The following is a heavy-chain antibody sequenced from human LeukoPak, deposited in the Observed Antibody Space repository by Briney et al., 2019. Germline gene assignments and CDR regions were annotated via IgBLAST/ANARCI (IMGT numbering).Heavy chain of an antibody. CDR3: ARRGYMDV. V-gene: IGHV4-61*02. D-gene: IGHD3-10*01. Sequence: PSETLSLTCTVSGVSISSDRFYWPWVRQPAGKGLEWIGRIKGSITNYNPSLKSRVNISVDTSKNQFSLKLSPVTAADTAVYYCARRGYMDVWGKGTTVTVSS. CDR2: IKGSIT. J-gene: IGHJ6*03. CDR1: GVSISSDRFY.